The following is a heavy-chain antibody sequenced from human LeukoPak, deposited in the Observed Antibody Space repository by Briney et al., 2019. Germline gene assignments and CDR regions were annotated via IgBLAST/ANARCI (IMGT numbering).Heavy chain of an antibody. Sequence: PSETLSLTCTVSGFSITSGYFWGWIRQPPGKGLEWIGNVYTTGAGSTYHNPSLKSRVTVSSDTSKNQVSLKLNSVTAADTAVYYCAAAYDSSGYPFDYWGQGTLVTVSS. CDR1: GFSITSGYF. J-gene: IGHJ4*02. D-gene: IGHD3-22*01. V-gene: IGHV4-38-2*02. CDR3: AAAYDSSGYPFDY. CDR2: VYTTGAGST.